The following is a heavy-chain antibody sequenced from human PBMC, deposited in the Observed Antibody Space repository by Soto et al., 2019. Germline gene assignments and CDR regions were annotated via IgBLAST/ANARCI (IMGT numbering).Heavy chain of an antibody. CDR3: ARGGGSGYYYG. CDR2: IYYTGST. Sequence: SATLYLTCTVSGGSIRLSSYYWGWIRQPPGKGLEWIGNIYYTGSTYYNPSLKSRVTISVDTSKNQFSLKLSSVTAADTAVYYCARGGGSGYYYGWGQGTLVTVSS. CDR1: GGSIRLSSYY. J-gene: IGHJ4*02. D-gene: IGHD3-22*01. V-gene: IGHV4-39*07.